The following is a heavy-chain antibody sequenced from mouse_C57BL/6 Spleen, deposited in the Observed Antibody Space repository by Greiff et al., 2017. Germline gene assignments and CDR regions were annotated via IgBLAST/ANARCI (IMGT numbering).Heavy chain of an antibody. Sequence: EVQLQQSGTVLARPGASVKMSCKTSGYTFTSYWMHWVKQRPGQGLEWIGAIYPGNSDTSYNQKFKGKAKLTAVTSASTAYMELSSLTNEDSAVYYCTRRGVYDGYYVFDYWGQGTTLTVSS. CDR1: GYTFTSYW. V-gene: IGHV1-5*01. CDR2: IYPGNSDT. J-gene: IGHJ2*01. CDR3: TRRGVYDGYYVFDY. D-gene: IGHD2-3*01.